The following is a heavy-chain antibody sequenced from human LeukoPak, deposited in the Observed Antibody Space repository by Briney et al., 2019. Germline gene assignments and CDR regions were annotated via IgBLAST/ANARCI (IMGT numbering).Heavy chain of an antibody. CDR2: ISSSGSTI. CDR3: ARVSMIVLGAFDI. CDR1: GFTFSSYE. D-gene: IGHD3-22*01. J-gene: IGHJ3*02. Sequence: GGSLRLSCAASGFTFSSYEMNWDRQAPGKGLEWVSYISSSGSTIYYADSVKGRFTISRDNAKNSLYLQMNSLRAEDTAVYYCARVSMIVLGAFDIWGQGTMVTVSS. V-gene: IGHV3-48*03.